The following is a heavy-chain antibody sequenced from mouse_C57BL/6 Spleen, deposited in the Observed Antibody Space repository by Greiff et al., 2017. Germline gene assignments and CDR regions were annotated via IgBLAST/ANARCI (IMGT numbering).Heavy chain of an antibody. D-gene: IGHD1-1*01. Sequence: VQLQQPGTELVKPGASVKLSCKASGYTFTSYWMHWVKQRPGQGLEWIGNINPSNGGTNYNEKFKSKATLTVDKSSSTAYMQLSSLTSEDSAVYYCARSEYYGSSPYYAMDYWGQGTSVTVSS. V-gene: IGHV1-53*01. CDR2: INPSNGGT. CDR1: GYTFTSYW. J-gene: IGHJ4*01. CDR3: ARSEYYGSSPYYAMDY.